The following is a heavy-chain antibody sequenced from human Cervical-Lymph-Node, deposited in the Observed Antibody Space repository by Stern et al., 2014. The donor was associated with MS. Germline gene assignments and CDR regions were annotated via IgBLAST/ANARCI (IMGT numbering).Heavy chain of an antibody. J-gene: IGHJ4*02. V-gene: IGHV4-39*02. Sequence: QLQLQESGPGLVKPSETLSLTCSVSGGSISSSSYYWGWIRQPPGKGLEXIGSIFYSGTTYYNPALKSRLTMSVDTSKNDFSLGLPSVTAADTAVYYCARAVAVAGTREFDYWGQGSLVTVSS. D-gene: IGHD6-19*01. CDR2: IFYSGTT. CDR3: ARAVAVAGTREFDY. CDR1: GGSISSSSYY.